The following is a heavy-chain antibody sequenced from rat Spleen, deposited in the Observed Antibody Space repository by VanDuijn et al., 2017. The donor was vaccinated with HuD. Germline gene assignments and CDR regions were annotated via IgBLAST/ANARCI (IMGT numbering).Heavy chain of an antibody. J-gene: IGHJ2*01. D-gene: IGHD1-3*01. CDR1: GFTFGDYN. Sequence: EVQLVESGGGLVQPGRSLKLSCAASGFTFGDYNMAWVRQAPKKGLEWVASISYEGSSTYYGDSVKGRFTISRDNAKSTLYLQMNILRSEDTATYYCARHSSNWGQGVMVTVAS. V-gene: IGHV5-22*01. CDR3: ARHSSN. CDR2: ISYEGSST.